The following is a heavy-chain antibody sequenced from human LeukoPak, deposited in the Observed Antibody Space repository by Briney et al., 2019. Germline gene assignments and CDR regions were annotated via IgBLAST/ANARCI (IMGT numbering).Heavy chain of an antibody. Sequence: GGSLRLSCAASGFTFSNYAMSWVRQAPGKGLEWVSTISGSGGSTYYTDSVKGRFTISRDNSKNTLYLQMNSLRAEDTAVYYCAKSIVGTTSISRFDFWGQGTLVTVSS. J-gene: IGHJ4*02. CDR3: AKSIVGTTSISRFDF. CDR1: GFTFSNYA. D-gene: IGHD1-26*01. CDR2: ISGSGGST. V-gene: IGHV3-23*01.